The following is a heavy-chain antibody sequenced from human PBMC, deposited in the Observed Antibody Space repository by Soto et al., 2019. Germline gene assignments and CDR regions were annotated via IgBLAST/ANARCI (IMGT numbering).Heavy chain of an antibody. D-gene: IGHD3-16*01. CDR2: ISYDGTNK. CDR1: GFTFSGYG. Sequence: GGSLRLSCAASGFTFSGYGIHWFRQAPGQGLEWVAFISYDGTNKYYGDSAKGRFTIARDNSRNTLYLEMNSLSGEDTAVYYCSKDAGGTTPHGPSLGAWYFYYGMDVWGQGTTVTVSS. V-gene: IGHV3-30*02. J-gene: IGHJ6*02. CDR3: SKDAGGTTPHGPSLGAWYFYYGMDV.